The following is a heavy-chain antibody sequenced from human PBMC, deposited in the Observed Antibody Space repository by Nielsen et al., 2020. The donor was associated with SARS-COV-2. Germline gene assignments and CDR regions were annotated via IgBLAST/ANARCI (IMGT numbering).Heavy chain of an antibody. CDR2: ISQNGSRI. Sequence: GESLKISCAASRFTFSDYYMNWIRQAPGKGLEWVSFISQNGSRIYYADSVKGRFTIFRDNAKKSLYLQMSGLRAEDTGVYYCAGDTTRRGFFDTWGQGTRVTVSS. V-gene: IGHV3-11*04. D-gene: IGHD1-14*01. J-gene: IGHJ4*02. CDR3: AGDTTRRGFFDT. CDR1: RFTFSDYY.